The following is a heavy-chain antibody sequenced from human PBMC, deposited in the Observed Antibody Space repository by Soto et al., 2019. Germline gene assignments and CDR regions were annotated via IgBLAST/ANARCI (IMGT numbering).Heavy chain of an antibody. D-gene: IGHD6-19*01. CDR1: GGSISSYY. CDR2: IYYSGST. V-gene: IGHV4-59*01. Sequence: QVQLQESGPGLVKPSETLSLTCTVSGGSISSYYWSWIRQPPGKGLEWIGYIYYSGSTNYNPTLQSRVTISVDTSKNQFSLKLSSVTAADTAVYYCARLEYSSGWYRFGYWGQGTLVTVSS. J-gene: IGHJ4*02. CDR3: ARLEYSSGWYRFGY.